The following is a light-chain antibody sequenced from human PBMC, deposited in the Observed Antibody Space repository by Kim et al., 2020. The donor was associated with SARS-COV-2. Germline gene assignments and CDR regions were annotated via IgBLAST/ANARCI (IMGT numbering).Light chain of an antibody. V-gene: IGKV3-11*01. J-gene: IGKJ4*01. CDR3: QQRSNWPPRLT. CDR2: DAS. CDR1: QSVSSY. Sequence: PGERSTLACRASQSVSSYLAWYQQKPGQAPRLLIYDASNRATGIPARFSGSGSGTYFTLTISSLEPEDFAVYYCQQRSNWPPRLTFGGGTKVDIK.